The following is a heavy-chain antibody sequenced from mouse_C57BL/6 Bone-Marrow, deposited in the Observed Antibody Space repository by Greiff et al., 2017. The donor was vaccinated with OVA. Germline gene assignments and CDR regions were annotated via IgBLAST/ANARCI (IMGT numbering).Heavy chain of an antibody. D-gene: IGHD2-1*01. CDR3: ARERIYYGNYVDY. J-gene: IGHJ2*01. Sequence: QVQLKQSGPALLKPGASVKISCKASGYAFSSSWMNWVKQRPGKGLEWIGRIYPGDGDTNYNGKFKGKATLTADKASSTAYMQLSSLTSEDSAVYFCARERIYYGNYVDYWGQGTTLTVSS. CDR2: IYPGDGDT. CDR1: GYAFSSSW. V-gene: IGHV1-82*01.